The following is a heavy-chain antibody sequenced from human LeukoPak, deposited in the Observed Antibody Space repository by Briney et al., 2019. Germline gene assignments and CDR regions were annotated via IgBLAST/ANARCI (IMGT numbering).Heavy chain of an antibody. CDR1: GFTFSSYA. D-gene: IGHD3-22*01. Sequence: PGGSLRLSCAASGFTFSSYAMSWIRQAPGKGLEWLTYISSSGAIIYDADSVKGRFTISRDNAKDSLYLQMNGLTVEDTAVYYCVRLRRNSDRSYYYYYYDHWGQGILVTVSS. J-gene: IGHJ4*02. V-gene: IGHV3-11*04. CDR2: ISSSGAII. CDR3: VRLRRNSDRSYYYYYYDH.